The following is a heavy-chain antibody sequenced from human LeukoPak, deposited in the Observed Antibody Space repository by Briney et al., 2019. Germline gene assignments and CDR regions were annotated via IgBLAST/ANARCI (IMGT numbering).Heavy chain of an antibody. CDR3: ARDQSPDDYSNPTYGMDV. J-gene: IGHJ6*02. CDR2: ISSSSSYI. CDR1: GFTFSSYS. Sequence: GGSLRLSCAGTGFTFSSYSMNWVRQAPGKGLEWVSSISSSSSYIYYADSVKGRFTISRDNAKNSLYLQMNSLRAEDTAVYYCARDQSPDDYSNPTYGMDVWGQGTTVTVSS. D-gene: IGHD4-4*01. V-gene: IGHV3-21*01.